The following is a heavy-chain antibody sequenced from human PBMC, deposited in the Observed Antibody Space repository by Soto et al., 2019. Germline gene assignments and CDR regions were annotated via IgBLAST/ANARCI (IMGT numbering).Heavy chain of an antibody. CDR3: DRDLWTMDHSRGWYGD. CDR2: ISGYNGNT. D-gene: IGHD6-19*01. CDR1: GYSLISYG. J-gene: IGHJ4*02. V-gene: IGHV1-18*04. Sequence: QVRLVQSGGEVKKPGASVKVSCKASGYSLISYGISWVRQAPGQGPEWMGWISGYNGNTKYAHNLQGRVTMTTNTSTSTAYMELRSLRSDDTAVYYMDRDLWTMDHSRGWYGDWGQGTLVCVSP.